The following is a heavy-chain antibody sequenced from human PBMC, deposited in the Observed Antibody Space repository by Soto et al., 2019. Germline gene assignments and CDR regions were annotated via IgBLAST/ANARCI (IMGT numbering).Heavy chain of an antibody. CDR2: MYFGGSF. CDR3: ARSYYDRTGFAVAP. V-gene: IGHV4-59*02. J-gene: IGHJ5*02. CDR1: GASVSNGY. Sequence: QMQLQASGPGLVKPSETLSLTCNVSGASVSNGYWSWIRQPPGKGLEWIGFMYFGGSFNYNPSLTSRATISVETSKNQFSMKLTSVPGSDTAVYYCARSYYDRTGFAVAPGGQGTLVTVSS. D-gene: IGHD3-22*01.